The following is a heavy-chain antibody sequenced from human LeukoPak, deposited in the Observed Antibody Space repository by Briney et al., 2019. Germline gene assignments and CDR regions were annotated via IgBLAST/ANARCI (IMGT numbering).Heavy chain of an antibody. Sequence: SETLSLTCTVSGGSISSYFWSWIRPPAGKGLEWSGRIYTSGSTNYNPSLKSRVTMSVDPSKNQFSLKLSSVTAADTAVYYCARDRYCSSTSCYYYYYMDVWGKGTTVTVSS. J-gene: IGHJ6*03. CDR2: IYTSGST. D-gene: IGHD2-2*01. CDR1: GGSISSYF. V-gene: IGHV4-4*07. CDR3: ARDRYCSSTSCYYYYYMDV.